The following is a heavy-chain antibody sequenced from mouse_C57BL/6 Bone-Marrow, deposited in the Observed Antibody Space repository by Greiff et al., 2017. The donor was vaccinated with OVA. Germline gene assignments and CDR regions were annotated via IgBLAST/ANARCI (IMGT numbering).Heavy chain of an antibody. J-gene: IGHJ3*01. Sequence: VQLKESGPELVKPGASVKIPCKASGYTFTDYNMDWVKQSHGKSLEWIGDINPNNGGTIYNQKFKGKATLTVDKSSSTAYMELRSLTSEDTAVYYCARMGSSIRFAYWGQGTLVTVSA. CDR2: INPNNGGT. CDR3: ARMGSSIRFAY. CDR1: GYTFTDYN. V-gene: IGHV1-18*01.